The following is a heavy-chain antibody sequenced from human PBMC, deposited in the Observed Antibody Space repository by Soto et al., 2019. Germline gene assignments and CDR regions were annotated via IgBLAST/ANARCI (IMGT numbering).Heavy chain of an antibody. CDR2: IYHSGIT. CDR1: GGSTSSSSYY. Sequence: QLRLQESGPGLVKPSGTLSLTCTVSGGSTSSSSYYWGWIRQPPGKGLEGIGTIYHSGITYYNPYVKSRVTMSGDTANNQFSLKRSVVTAGDTAVYSCAAQYVRGWGLFDTWGQGTLVTVSS. CDR3: AAQYVRGWGLFDT. J-gene: IGHJ5*02. D-gene: IGHD6-19*01. V-gene: IGHV4-39*01.